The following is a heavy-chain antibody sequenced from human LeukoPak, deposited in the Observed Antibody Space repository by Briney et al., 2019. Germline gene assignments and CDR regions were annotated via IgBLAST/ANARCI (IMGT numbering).Heavy chain of an antibody. J-gene: IGHJ4*02. Sequence: SETLSLTCTVSGGSISSYYWSWIRQPPGKGLEGLASVYSSGSTHSNPSLTSRVSISIDMSKNQFSLKLYSVTASDAAIYYCARHLSGTAIAHYFDFWGQGTLVTVSS. CDR1: GGSISSYY. V-gene: IGHV4-59*05. CDR3: ARHLSGTAIAHYFDF. D-gene: IGHD5-18*01. CDR2: VYSSGST.